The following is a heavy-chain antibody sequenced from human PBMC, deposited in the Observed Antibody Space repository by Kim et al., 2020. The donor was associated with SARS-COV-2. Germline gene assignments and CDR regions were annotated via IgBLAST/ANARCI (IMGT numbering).Heavy chain of an antibody. J-gene: IGHJ4*02. CDR3: ARVTDYDGGGYYRPHFDS. V-gene: IGHV4-31*03. CDR1: GGSISSGGYY. D-gene: IGHD3-22*01. CDR2: IYYSGST. Sequence: SETLSLMCIVSGGSISSGGYYWNWVRQRPGKGLEWIGYIYYSGSTYYSPSLKSRLSISLDTSKNQVSLRVNSVTAADTAVYYCARVTDYDGGGYYRPHFDSWGQGTLVTVSS.